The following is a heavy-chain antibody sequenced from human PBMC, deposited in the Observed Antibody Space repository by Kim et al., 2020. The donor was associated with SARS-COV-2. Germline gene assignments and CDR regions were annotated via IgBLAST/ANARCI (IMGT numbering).Heavy chain of an antibody. Sequence: GGSLRLSCAASGFTFSSSWMHWVRQDPGKGLLWVSRISTDGTNTGYADSVKGRFTISRDNAKNTLYLQMNSLRVEDTAVYYCARGYYGSGTYRAFEVWGQGTVVTVSS. V-gene: IGHV3-74*01. J-gene: IGHJ3*01. CDR2: ISTDGTNT. D-gene: IGHD3-10*01. CDR1: GFTFSSSW. CDR3: ARGYYGSGTYRAFEV.